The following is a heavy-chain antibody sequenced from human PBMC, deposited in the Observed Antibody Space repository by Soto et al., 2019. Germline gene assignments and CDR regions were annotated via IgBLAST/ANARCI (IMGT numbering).Heavy chain of an antibody. Sequence: QVQLVESGGGVVQPGRSLRLSCAASGFTFSSYGMHWVRQAPGKGLEWVAVISYDGSNKYYADSVKGRFTISRDNSKNKLYLQMNSLRAEDTAVYYCAKDRERLYYGMDVWVQGTTVTVSS. CDR2: ISYDGSNK. J-gene: IGHJ6*02. CDR1: GFTFSSYG. V-gene: IGHV3-30*18. CDR3: AKDRERLYYGMDV.